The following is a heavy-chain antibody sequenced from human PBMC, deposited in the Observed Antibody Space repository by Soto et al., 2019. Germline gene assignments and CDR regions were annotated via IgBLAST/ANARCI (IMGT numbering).Heavy chain of an antibody. CDR1: GFTFSSYA. CDR3: ARVGGYDSSGYYYEFDC. D-gene: IGHD3-22*01. Sequence: QPWGSRRLSCAASGFTFSSYAMHWVRQDPGKGLEWVAVISYDVSNKYYADSVKGRFTISRDNSKNTLYLQMNSLRAEDTAVYYCARVGGYDSSGYYYEFDCWGQGKLVTVSA. J-gene: IGHJ4*02. CDR2: ISYDVSNK. V-gene: IGHV3-30-3*01.